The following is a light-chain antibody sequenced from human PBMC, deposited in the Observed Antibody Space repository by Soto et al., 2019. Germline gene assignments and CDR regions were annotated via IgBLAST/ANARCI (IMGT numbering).Light chain of an antibody. CDR1: SSDVGGYNY. V-gene: IGLV2-11*02. J-gene: IGLJ1*01. CDR3: CSYAGSFIFV. CDR2: DAS. Sequence: QSALTQPRSVSGSPGQSVTISCTGTSSDVGGYNYVSWYQQHPGKVPKLMIYDASKRPSGVPARFSGSKSGNTASLTISGLQAEDEADYYCCSYAGSFIFVFGTGTKVTVL.